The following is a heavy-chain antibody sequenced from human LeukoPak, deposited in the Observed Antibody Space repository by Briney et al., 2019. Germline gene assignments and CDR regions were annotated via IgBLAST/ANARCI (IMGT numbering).Heavy chain of an antibody. J-gene: IGHJ4*02. CDR1: GDSVSSNSAA. V-gene: IGHV6-1*01. D-gene: IGHD3-22*01. CDR3: ARVGFYDSSGYLHYYFDY. CDR2: TYYRSKWYN. Sequence: SQTLSLTCAISGDSVSSNSAAWNWIRQSPSRGLEWLGSTYYRSKWYNDYAVSVKSRITINPDTSKNQFSLQLNSVTPEDTAVYYCARVGFYDSSGYLHYYFDYWGQGTLVTVSS.